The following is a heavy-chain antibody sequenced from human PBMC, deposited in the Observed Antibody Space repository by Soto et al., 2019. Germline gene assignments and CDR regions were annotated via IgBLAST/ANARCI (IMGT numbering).Heavy chain of an antibody. CDR1: GYTFTSYG. V-gene: IGHV1-18*01. J-gene: IGHJ4*02. D-gene: IGHD2-21*01. Sequence: ASVKVSCKASGYTFTSYGISWVRQAPGQGLEWMGWISAYNGNTNYAQKLQGRVTMTTDTSTSTAYMELRSLRSDDTAVYYCARARQSRSFCGPDFDYWGQGTLVTVLL. CDR3: ARARQSRSFCGPDFDY. CDR2: ISAYNGNT.